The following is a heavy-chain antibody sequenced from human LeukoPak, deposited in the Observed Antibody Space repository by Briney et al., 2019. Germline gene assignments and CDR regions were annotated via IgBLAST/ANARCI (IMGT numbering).Heavy chain of an antibody. CDR3: AKCPSAAKVVVPAAGYFDY. CDR1: GFTFSSYG. J-gene: IGHJ4*02. CDR2: IWHDGSNK. V-gene: IGHV3-33*06. Sequence: PGRSLRLSCAASGFTFSSYGMHWVRQAPGKGLEWVAVIWHDGSNKYYADSVKGRFTISRDNSKNTLYLQMNSLRAEDTAVYYCAKCPSAAKVVVPAAGYFDYWGQGTLVTVSS. D-gene: IGHD2-2*01.